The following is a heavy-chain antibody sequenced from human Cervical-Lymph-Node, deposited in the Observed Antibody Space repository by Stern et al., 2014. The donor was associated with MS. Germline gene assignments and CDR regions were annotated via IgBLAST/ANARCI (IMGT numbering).Heavy chain of an antibody. J-gene: IGHJ1*01. CDR3: ARMWAVQGPRGNLPGYFQH. CDR2: IYPGGSDT. V-gene: IGHV5-51*01. Sequence: EVQLVESGAEVKKPGEFLKISCKGSGYSFTNYWIGWVRQMPGKGLEWMGIIYPGGSDTRYSPSCQGQVTISADKSINTAYLQWSSLKASDTAMYYCARMWAVQGPRGNLPGYFQHWGQGTLVTVSS. D-gene: IGHD3-10*01. CDR1: GYSFTNYW.